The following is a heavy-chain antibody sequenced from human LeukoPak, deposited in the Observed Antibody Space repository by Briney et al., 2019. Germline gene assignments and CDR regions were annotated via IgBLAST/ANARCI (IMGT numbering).Heavy chain of an antibody. J-gene: IGHJ4*02. CDR1: GGSISSSSFY. Sequence: KPSETLSLTCTVSGGSISSSSFYWGWIRQPPGKGLEWIGSIYYRGSTYYNPSLKSRVTISVDISENQVSLKLRSVTAADTAVYYCTEFYFDRSGYADYWGQGTLVTVSS. D-gene: IGHD3-22*01. CDR3: TEFYFDRSGYADY. V-gene: IGHV4-39*01. CDR2: IYYRGST.